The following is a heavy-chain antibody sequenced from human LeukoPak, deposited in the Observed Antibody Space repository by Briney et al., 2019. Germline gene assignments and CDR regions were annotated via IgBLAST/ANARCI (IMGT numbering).Heavy chain of an antibody. J-gene: IGHJ3*02. D-gene: IGHD5-18*01. CDR3: ARDRSGYSYSQFFGI. CDR1: GGSMSTSSFY. V-gene: IGHV4-39*07. Sequence: PSETLSLTCTVSGGSMSTSSFYWGWIRQPPGKGLEWIGSIFYSGSTYYNPSLESRVTISVDTSKNQFSLELNSVTAADTAVYYCARDRSGYSYSQFFGIWGQGTMVTVSS. CDR2: IFYSGST.